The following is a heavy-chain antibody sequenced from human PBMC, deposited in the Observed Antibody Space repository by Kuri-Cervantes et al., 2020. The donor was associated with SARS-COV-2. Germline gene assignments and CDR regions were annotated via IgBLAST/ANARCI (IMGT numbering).Heavy chain of an antibody. J-gene: IGHJ4*02. CDR2: INNRGGS. CDR1: GGSISSGDYY. Sequence: SETLSLTCTVSGGSISSGDYYWSWIRQPPGKGLEWLGHINNRGGSEENPSLKGRLTMSADTSKNQFSLSLSSVTAADTAMYYCARGPPFGNWGQGILVTVSS. V-gene: IGHV4-30-4*08. CDR3: ARGPPFGN. D-gene: IGHD3-10*01.